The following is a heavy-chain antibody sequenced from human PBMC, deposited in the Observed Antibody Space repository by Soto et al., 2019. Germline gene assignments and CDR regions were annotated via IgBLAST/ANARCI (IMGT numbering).Heavy chain of an antibody. CDR2: ISYDGSNK. V-gene: IGHV3-30*03. CDR1: GFTFSSYG. Sequence: QVQLVESGGGVVQPGRSLRLSCAASGFTFSSYGMHWVRQAPGKGLEWVAVISYDGSNKYYADSVKGRFTISRDNSKNTLYLQMNSLRAEDTAVYYCATDVGAGDTAIDYWGQGTLVTVSS. J-gene: IGHJ4*02. D-gene: IGHD5-18*01. CDR3: ATDVGAGDTAIDY.